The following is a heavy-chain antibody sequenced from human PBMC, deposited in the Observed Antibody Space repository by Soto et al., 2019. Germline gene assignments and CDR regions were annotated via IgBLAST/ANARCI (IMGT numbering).Heavy chain of an antibody. Sequence: QVQLMQSGAEVTKPGASVTLSCKTSGYTFMSYALSWLRQAPGQGLEWMGWTVAGSGNRIYAQKFQDRINMNIDTSTNTGYMELRNLRSDDSALSFCARVAGYGSGSRHFDNWGQGTLVTVS. V-gene: IGHV1-18*01. CDR1: GYTFMSYA. CDR2: TVAGSGNR. J-gene: IGHJ4*02. D-gene: IGHD3-10*01. CDR3: ARVAGYGSGSRHFDN.